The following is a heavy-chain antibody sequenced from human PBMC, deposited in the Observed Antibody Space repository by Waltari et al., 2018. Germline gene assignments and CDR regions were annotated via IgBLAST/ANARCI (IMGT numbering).Heavy chain of an antibody. D-gene: IGHD3-22*01. Sequence: EVQLLESGGGLVQPGGSLRLSCAASGFTFSSYAMSWVRQAPGKGLEWVSAISGSGGSTYYADSVKGRFTISRDNSKNTLYLQMNSLRAEDTAVYYCAKDLPIYDGNYYGMDVWGQGTTVTVSS. CDR2: ISGSGGST. J-gene: IGHJ6*02. CDR3: AKDLPIYDGNYYGMDV. CDR1: GFTFSSYA. V-gene: IGHV3-23*01.